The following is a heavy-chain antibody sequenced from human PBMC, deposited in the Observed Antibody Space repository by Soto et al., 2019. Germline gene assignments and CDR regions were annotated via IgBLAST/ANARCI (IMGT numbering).Heavy chain of an antibody. V-gene: IGHV3-33*01. CDR1: GFSFSDYG. CDR2: IWYDGSNK. D-gene: IGHD5-12*01. J-gene: IGHJ4*02. CDR3: ARDGGGNEQFDY. Sequence: QVQLVESGGGVVQPGRSLRLSCVASGFSFSDYGIHWVRQAPGKGLEWVAIIWYDGSNKYYVDSVKGRFTVSRDNSKNTLYLQMNSLTAEDTAVYYCARDGGGNEQFDYWGQGTLATVSS.